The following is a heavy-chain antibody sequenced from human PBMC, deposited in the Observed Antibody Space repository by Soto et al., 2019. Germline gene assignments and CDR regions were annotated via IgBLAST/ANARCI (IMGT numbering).Heavy chain of an antibody. V-gene: IGHV3-48*04. CDR1: GFTFSTYS. J-gene: IGHJ4*02. CDR2: ISSSSSTI. Sequence: GGSLRLSCAASGFTFSTYSMNWVRQAPGKGLEWVSYISSSSSTIYFADSVRGRFTISRDNAKNSLYLQMNSLRAEDTALYYCASPDYDYWGQGTLVTVSS. CDR3: ASPDYDY.